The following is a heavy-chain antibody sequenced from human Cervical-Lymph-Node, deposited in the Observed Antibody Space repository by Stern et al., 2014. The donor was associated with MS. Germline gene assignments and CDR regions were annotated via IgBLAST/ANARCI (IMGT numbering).Heavy chain of an antibody. J-gene: IGHJ4*02. CDR3: TRGRGTLLYLH. D-gene: IGHD2-15*01. CDR2: INPHTGDT. Sequence: VHLVESGAALRKPGASVEVSCEASGYNFIDSYIHWVRQAPGQGLEWMGWINPHTGDTRYAQKFLGRVAMTRDTSINTAYLELNSLTSDDTAFYYCTRGRGTLLYLHWGQGTLITVSS. V-gene: IGHV1-2*02. CDR1: GYNFIDSY.